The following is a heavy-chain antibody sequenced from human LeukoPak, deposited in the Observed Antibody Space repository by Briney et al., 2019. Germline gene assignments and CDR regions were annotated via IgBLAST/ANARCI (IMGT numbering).Heavy chain of an antibody. CDR1: GFTFSSYA. CDR2: ISGSGGST. Sequence: PGGSLRLSCAASGFTFSSYAMSWVRQAPGKGLEWVSAISGSGGSTYYADSVKGRFTISRDNAKNSLYLQMNSLRAEDTALCYCVRRGNRWGDYWGQGTLVTVSS. CDR3: VRRGNRWGDY. D-gene: IGHD3-16*01. J-gene: IGHJ4*02. V-gene: IGHV3-23*01.